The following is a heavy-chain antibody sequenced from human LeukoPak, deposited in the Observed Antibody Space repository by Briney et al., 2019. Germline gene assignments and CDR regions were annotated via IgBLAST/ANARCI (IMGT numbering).Heavy chain of an antibody. J-gene: IGHJ4*02. CDR3: ARDLPTSVDTLDY. V-gene: IGHV1-2*02. CDR1: GYTFTDYY. Sequence: ASVKVSCKASGYTFTDYYMHWVRQAPGQGLGWMGWINPNSGGANYAQRFQGRVTMTGDTSISTAYMELSRLTSDDTAVYYCARDLPTSVDTLDYWGQGTLVTVSS. CDR2: INPNSGGA. D-gene: IGHD5-18*01.